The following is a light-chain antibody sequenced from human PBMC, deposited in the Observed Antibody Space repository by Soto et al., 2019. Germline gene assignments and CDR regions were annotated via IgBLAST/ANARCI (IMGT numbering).Light chain of an antibody. J-gene: IGKJ5*01. Sequence: DIQMTQSPSTLSASVGDRVTITCRASQSISNRLAWYQQKPGKAPKVLIYDASSLESGVPSRFSGSGSGTEFSLTISSLQPDDFATYYCQQYNSYSITFGQGTRLEIK. CDR1: QSISNR. V-gene: IGKV1-5*01. CDR2: DAS. CDR3: QQYNSYSIT.